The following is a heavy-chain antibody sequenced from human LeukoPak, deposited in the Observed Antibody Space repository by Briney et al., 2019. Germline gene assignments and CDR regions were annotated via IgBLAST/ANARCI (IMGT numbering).Heavy chain of an antibody. J-gene: IGHJ6*04. CDR1: GFTFSSYS. Sequence: GGSLRLSCAASGFTFSSYSMNWVRQAPGKGLVWVSYISSSSSTIYYADSVKGRFTISRDNAKNSLYLQMNSLRAEDTAVYYCARERSERITIFGDVWGKGTTVTVSS. CDR3: ARERSERITIFGDV. V-gene: IGHV3-48*01. CDR2: ISSSSSTI. D-gene: IGHD3-3*01.